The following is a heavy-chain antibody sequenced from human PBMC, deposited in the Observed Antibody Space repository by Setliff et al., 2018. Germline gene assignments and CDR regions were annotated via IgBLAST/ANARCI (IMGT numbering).Heavy chain of an antibody. CDR1: GATFSGSG. D-gene: IGHD3-22*01. V-gene: IGHV1-69*05. Sequence: SVKVSCKASGATFSGSGNSWVRQAPGQGLEWMGGTIPMFGTTEYAQKFQGRLTIITDESTNTAFMQLSSLRSDDTAVYYCVREGVDSRSSTDYRCYMDVWGKGTTVTVSS. CDR2: TIPMFGTT. CDR3: VREGVDSRSSTDYRCYMDV. J-gene: IGHJ6*03.